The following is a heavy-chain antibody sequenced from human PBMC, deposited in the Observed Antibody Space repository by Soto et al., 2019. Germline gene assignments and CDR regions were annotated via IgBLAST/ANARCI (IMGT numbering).Heavy chain of an antibody. J-gene: IGHJ4*02. CDR3: ASGKMATTNDY. V-gene: IGHV4-59*01. D-gene: IGHD5-12*01. CDR1: GGSISSYY. Sequence: PSETLSLTCTVSGGSISSYYWSWIRQPPGKGLEWIGYIYYSGSTNYNPSLKSRVTISVDTSKNQFSLKLSSVTAADTAVYYCASGKMATTNDYWGQGTLVTVSS. CDR2: IYYSGST.